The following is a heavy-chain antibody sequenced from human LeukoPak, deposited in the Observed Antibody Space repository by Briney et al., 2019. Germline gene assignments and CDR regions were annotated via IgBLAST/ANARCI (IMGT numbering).Heavy chain of an antibody. CDR1: GGSISSGGYY. Sequence: PSETLSLTCTVSGGSISSGGYYWSWIRQPPGKGLGWIGYIYHSGSTYYNPSLKSRVTISVDRSKNQLSLKLSSVTPADTAVYYCARVPLDSSSSAARRYFDYWGQGTLVTVSS. D-gene: IGHD6-6*01. CDR3: ARVPLDSSSSAARRYFDY. V-gene: IGHV4-30-2*01. CDR2: IYHSGST. J-gene: IGHJ4*02.